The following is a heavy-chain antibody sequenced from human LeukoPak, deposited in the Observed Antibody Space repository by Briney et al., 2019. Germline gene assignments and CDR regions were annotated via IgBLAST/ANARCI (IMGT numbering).Heavy chain of an antibody. D-gene: IGHD3-3*01. CDR1: GFTFSSYG. CDR2: ISYDGSNK. CDR3: AKTYDFWSGYLRHRSAVQYYYGMDV. Sequence: PGRSLRLSCAASGFTFSSYGMHWVRQAPGKGLEWVAVISYDGSNKYYADSVKGRFTISRDNSKNTLYLQMNSLRAEDTAVYYCAKTYDFWSGYLRHRSAVQYYYGMDVWGQGTTVTVSS. V-gene: IGHV3-30*18. J-gene: IGHJ6*02.